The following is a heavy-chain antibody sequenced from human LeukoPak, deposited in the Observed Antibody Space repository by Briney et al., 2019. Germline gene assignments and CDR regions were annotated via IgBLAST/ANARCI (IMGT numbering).Heavy chain of an antibody. Sequence: GASVKVSCKASGYTFTSYYMHWVRQAPGQGLEWMGIINPSGGSTSYAQKFQGRVTMTRDTSTSTVYMELSSLRSEDTAVYYCARGEPSGRYGSGSYEPFDIWGQGTMVTVSS. CDR2: INPSGGST. V-gene: IGHV1-46*01. CDR3: ARGEPSGRYGSGSYEPFDI. J-gene: IGHJ3*02. CDR1: GYTFTSYY. D-gene: IGHD3-10*01.